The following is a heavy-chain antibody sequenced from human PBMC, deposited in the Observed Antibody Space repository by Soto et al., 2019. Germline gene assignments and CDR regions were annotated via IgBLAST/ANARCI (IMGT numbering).Heavy chain of an antibody. CDR3: AREDPYYDILTGYLRYYYYYGMDV. Sequence: GASVKVSCKSSGYTFTRSGISCVRQAPGQGLEWMGWISTYNGNTNYAQKLQGRVTMTTDTSTSTAYMELRSLRSDDTAVYYCAREDPYYDILTGYLRYYYYYGMDVWGQGTTVTVSS. CDR2: ISTYNGNT. D-gene: IGHD3-9*01. CDR1: GYTFTRSG. J-gene: IGHJ6*02. V-gene: IGHV1-18*01.